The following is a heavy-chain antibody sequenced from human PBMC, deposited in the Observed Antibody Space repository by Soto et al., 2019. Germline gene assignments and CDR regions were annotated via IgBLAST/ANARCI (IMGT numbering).Heavy chain of an antibody. CDR2: FVSIFATT. V-gene: IGHV1-69*13. D-gene: IGHD1-1*01. J-gene: IGHJ4*02. CDR1: GGTFSRSA. CDR3: ARGRSSDWNHYLQQED. Sequence: SVKVSCKASGGTFSRSAISWVRQAPGQRLEWMGGFVSIFATTDYAQKFQGRLTLIADESTSTVYMELRSLTSDDTAIYYGARGRSSDWNHYLQQEDWGPGTLVTVSS.